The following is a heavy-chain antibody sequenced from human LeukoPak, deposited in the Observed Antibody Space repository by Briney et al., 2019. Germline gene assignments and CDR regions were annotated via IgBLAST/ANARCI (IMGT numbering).Heavy chain of an antibody. D-gene: IGHD6-13*01. J-gene: IGHJ5*02. CDR3: ARCDKAAAGTLWFDP. Sequence: SETLSLTCTVSGGSISSYYWSWIRQPPGKGLEWIGYIYYSGSTNYNPSLKSRVTISVDTSKNQFSLKLSSVTAADMAVYYCARCDKAAAGTLWFDPWGQGTLVTVSS. V-gene: IGHV4-59*01. CDR1: GGSISSYY. CDR2: IYYSGST.